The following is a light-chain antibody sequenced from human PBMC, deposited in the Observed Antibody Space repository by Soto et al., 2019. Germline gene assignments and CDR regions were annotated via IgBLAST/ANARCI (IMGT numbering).Light chain of an antibody. Sequence: EIVLTQSPGTLSLSPGERATLSCMASQSVSSTYLAWYQQKPGQAPRLPIYGASIGATGVPDRFSGSGSGTDVALTISRLEPEDFAVYYCQQYGSSPYTVGQGTKLEIK. CDR1: QSVSSTY. CDR3: QQYGSSPYT. CDR2: GAS. V-gene: IGKV3-20*01. J-gene: IGKJ2*01.